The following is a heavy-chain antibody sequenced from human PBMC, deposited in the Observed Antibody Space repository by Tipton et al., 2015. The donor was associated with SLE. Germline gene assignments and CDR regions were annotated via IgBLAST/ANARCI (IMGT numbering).Heavy chain of an antibody. CDR3: ARHRDWHFDL. J-gene: IGHJ2*01. V-gene: IGHV4-4*07. Sequence: PGLVKPSETLSLTCTVSDGSISDYYWTWIRQPAGEGLEWIGRVYPSGSANYNPSLKSRVTISLDASKNRFSLRLNSVTAADTAVYYCARHRDWHFDLWGRGTLVTVSS. CDR1: DGSISDYY. CDR2: VYPSGSA.